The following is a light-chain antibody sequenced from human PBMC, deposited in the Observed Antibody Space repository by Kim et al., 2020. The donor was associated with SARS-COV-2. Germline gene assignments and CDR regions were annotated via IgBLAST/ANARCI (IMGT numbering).Light chain of an antibody. Sequence: SYELTQPSPVSVSPGQTARITCSGDVLAKKYARWFQQKPGQAPVLVIYKDSERPSGIPERFSGSSSGTTVTLTISGAQVEDEADYYCYSAADNNVVFGGGTQLTVL. CDR2: KDS. CDR1: VLAKKY. V-gene: IGLV3-27*01. CDR3: YSAADNNVV. J-gene: IGLJ2*01.